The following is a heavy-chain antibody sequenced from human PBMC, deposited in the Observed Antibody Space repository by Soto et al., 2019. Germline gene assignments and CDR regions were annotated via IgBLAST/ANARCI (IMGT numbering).Heavy chain of an antibody. CDR1: GGSISSAGYY. V-gene: IGHV4-31*11. Sequence: PSGCMSLTCAFSGGSISSAGYYWRWIRQHPGKGLEWIGYIYYSGSTYYNPSLKSRVTISVDTSKNQFSLKLSSVTAADTAVYYCASRIAARPGGLDYWGQGTLVTVSS. CDR2: IYYSGST. J-gene: IGHJ4*02. CDR3: ASRIAARPGGLDY. D-gene: IGHD6-6*01.